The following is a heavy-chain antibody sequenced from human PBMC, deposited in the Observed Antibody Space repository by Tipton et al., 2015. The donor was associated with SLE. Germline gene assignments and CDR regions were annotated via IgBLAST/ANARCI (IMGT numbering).Heavy chain of an antibody. CDR3: AKEDRYYGLDV. V-gene: IGHV3-30*02. CDR1: GDTFGTYG. Sequence: SLRLSCAASGDTFGTYGMHWVRQASDKGPEWVAFIKSEAEQSKTYYPDSVKGRFTISRDNSKNTLYLEMNSLRAEDTALYYCAKEDRYYGLDVWGQGTTVTVSS. J-gene: IGHJ6*02. CDR2: IKSEAEQSKT.